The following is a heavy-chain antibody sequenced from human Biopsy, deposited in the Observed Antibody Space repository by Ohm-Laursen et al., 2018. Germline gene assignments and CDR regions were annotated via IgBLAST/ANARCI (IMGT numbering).Heavy chain of an antibody. D-gene: IGHD6-13*01. CDR2: VGGSGDST. V-gene: IGHV3-23*01. CDR1: GFTFSNYA. Sequence: SLRLSCAAFGFTFSNYAMIWVRQAPGKGLDWVSGVGGSGDSTYYADSVKGRFSISRDNSNNTLYLQMNSLRVDDTAVYYCAKTRGEARAAANFWGQGTLVTVSS. J-gene: IGHJ4*02. CDR3: AKTRGEARAAANF.